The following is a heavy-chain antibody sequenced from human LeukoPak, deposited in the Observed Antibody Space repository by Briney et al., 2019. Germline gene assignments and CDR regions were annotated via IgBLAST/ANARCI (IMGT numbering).Heavy chain of an antibody. D-gene: IGHD3-3*01. CDR3: AKGPGVVIQYYFDY. CDR2: ISWNSGSI. V-gene: IGHV3-9*01. CDR1: GFTFDDYA. Sequence: GGSLRLSCAASGFTFDDYAMPWVRQAPGKGLEWVSGISWNSGSIGYADSVKGRFTISRDNAKNSLYLQMNSLRAEDTALYYCAKGPGVVIQYYFDYWGQGTLVTVSS. J-gene: IGHJ4*02.